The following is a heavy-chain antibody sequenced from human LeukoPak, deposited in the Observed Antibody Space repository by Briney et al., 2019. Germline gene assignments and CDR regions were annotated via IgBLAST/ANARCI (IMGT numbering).Heavy chain of an antibody. V-gene: IGHV1-24*01. Sequence: ASVKVSCKVSGYTLTELSMHWVRQAPGKGREWIGGFDPEDGETIYAQKFQGRVTMTEDTSTDTAYMELSSLRSEDTAVYYCATESSGGATSFDYWGQGTLVTVSS. J-gene: IGHJ4*02. D-gene: IGHD1-26*01. CDR3: ATESSGGATSFDY. CDR1: GYTLTELS. CDR2: FDPEDGET.